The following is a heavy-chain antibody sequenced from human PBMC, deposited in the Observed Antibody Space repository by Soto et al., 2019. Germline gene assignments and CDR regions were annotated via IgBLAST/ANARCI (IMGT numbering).Heavy chain of an antibody. V-gene: IGHV1-18*01. CDR2: ISAYNGNT. D-gene: IGHD5-12*01. J-gene: IGHJ6*02. CDR3: ARESLIVATITYYYYGMDV. CDR1: GYTFTSYG. Sequence: ASVKVSCKASGYTFTSYGISWVRQAPGQGLEWMGWISAYNGNTNYAQKLQGRVTMTTDTSTSTAYMELRSLRSDETAVYYCARESLIVATITYYYYGMDVWGQGTTVTVSS.